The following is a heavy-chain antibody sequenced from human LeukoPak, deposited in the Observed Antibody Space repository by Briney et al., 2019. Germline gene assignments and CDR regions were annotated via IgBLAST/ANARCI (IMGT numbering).Heavy chain of an antibody. Sequence: GGSLRLSCAASGFTFRSYAMSWVRQAPGQGLEWVSSISGGGGGTYYANSVKGRFTISRDNAKNSLSLQMNSLRADDAAVYYCARASSKQLAGYLPDGFDIWGQGTMVTVSS. J-gene: IGHJ3*02. V-gene: IGHV3-23*01. CDR2: ISGGGGGT. D-gene: IGHD3-9*01. CDR1: GFTFRSYA. CDR3: ARASSKQLAGYLPDGFDI.